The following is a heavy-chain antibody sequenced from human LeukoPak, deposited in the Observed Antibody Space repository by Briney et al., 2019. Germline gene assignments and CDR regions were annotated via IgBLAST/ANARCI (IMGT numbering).Heavy chain of an antibody. Sequence: GGSLRLSCAASGFTFSDYYMSWIRQTPGKGLEWVSYISSSGYTTYHADSVKGRFTISRDNAKSSLYLQMNSLRAEDTAVYYCARDSYDYGDYGNSFDYWGQGTLVTVSS. J-gene: IGHJ4*02. CDR2: ISSSGYTT. D-gene: IGHD4-17*01. CDR1: GFTFSDYY. CDR3: ARDSYDYGDYGNSFDY. V-gene: IGHV3-11*04.